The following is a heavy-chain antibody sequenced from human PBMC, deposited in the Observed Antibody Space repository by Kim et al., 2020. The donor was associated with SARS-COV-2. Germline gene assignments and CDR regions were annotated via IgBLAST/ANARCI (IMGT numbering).Heavy chain of an antibody. J-gene: IGHJ4*02. V-gene: IGHV1-46*01. CDR2: INPSGGST. CDR3: ARDGGWYDSSGGYYFDY. Sequence: ASVKVSCKASGYTFTSYYMHWVRQAPGQGLEWMGIINPSGGSTSYAQKFQGRVTMTRDTSTSTVYMELSSLRSEDTAVYYCARDGGWYDSSGGYYFDYWGQGTLVTVSS. CDR1: GYTFTSYY. D-gene: IGHD3-22*01.